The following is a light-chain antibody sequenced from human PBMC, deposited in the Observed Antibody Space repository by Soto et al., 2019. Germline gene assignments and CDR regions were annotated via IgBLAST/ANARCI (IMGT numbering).Light chain of an antibody. Sequence: EIVMTPSPATLSVSPGERATLSCRASQSVSSNLAWYQQKPGQAPRLLIYGASTRATGIPARFSGSGSGTEFTLTISSLQSEDFAVYYCQQYNKWPWTFGQGTKVDIK. CDR2: GAS. CDR1: QSVSSN. CDR3: QQYNKWPWT. J-gene: IGKJ1*01. V-gene: IGKV3-15*01.